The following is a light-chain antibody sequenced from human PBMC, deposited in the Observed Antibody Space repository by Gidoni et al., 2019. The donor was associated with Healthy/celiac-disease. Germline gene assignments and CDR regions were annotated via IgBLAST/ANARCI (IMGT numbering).Light chain of an antibody. CDR3: QQGYSTPPVT. J-gene: IGKJ4*01. V-gene: IGKV1-39*01. Sequence: DIQMTLSTPSLSASVGDRVTITCRASQSISRYLNWYQQKPGKAPKRLIYAASSLQSGVPSRFSGSGSGTDFTLTISSLQPEDFAAYYCQQGYSTPPVTFXGXTRVEIK. CDR1: QSISRY. CDR2: AAS.